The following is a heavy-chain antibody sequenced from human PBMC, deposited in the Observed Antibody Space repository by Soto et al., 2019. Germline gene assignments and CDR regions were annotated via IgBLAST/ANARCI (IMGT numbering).Heavy chain of an antibody. CDR2: VNPNTGVT. Sequence: ASVKVSCKASGYTFTALYMNWVRQAPGQGLEWMGWVNPNTGVTRYAQKFQGRVTMTRDTSINTAYMELSGLTSDDTAVYYCTTLRLDPWGQGTLVTVSS. V-gene: IGHV1-2*02. D-gene: IGHD3-9*01. CDR1: GYTFTALY. CDR3: TTLRLDP. J-gene: IGHJ5*02.